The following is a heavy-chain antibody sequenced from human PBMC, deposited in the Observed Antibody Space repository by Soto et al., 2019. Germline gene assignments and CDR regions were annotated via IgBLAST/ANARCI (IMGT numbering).Heavy chain of an antibody. CDR1: GGTFSSYA. V-gene: IGHV1-69*13. CDR2: IIPIFGTA. CDR3: ASRDGSKGSYYFDY. J-gene: IGHJ4*02. D-gene: IGHD2-21*01. Sequence: SVKVSCKASGGTFSSYAISWVRQAPGQGLEWMGGIIPIFGTANYAQKFQGRVTITADESTSTAYMELSSLRSEDTAVYYCASRDGSKGSYYFDYWGQLTLVTVSS.